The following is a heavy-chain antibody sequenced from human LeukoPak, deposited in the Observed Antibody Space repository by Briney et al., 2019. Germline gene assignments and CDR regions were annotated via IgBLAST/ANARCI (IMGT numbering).Heavy chain of an antibody. Sequence: GGSLRLSCAGSGFTFSAYGMSWVRQVPGKGLEWVSYISSSGSDIYYADSVKGRFTISRDNAKNSLYLQMNSLRAEDTVVYYCAREASLAGDRVDDWGQGTLVTVSS. CDR1: GFTFSAYG. J-gene: IGHJ4*02. D-gene: IGHD3-16*01. CDR3: AREASLAGDRVDD. CDR2: ISSSGSDI. V-gene: IGHV3-48*03.